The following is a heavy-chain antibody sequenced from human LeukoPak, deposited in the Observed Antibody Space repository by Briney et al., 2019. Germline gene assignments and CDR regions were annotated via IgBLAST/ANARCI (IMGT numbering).Heavy chain of an antibody. D-gene: IGHD5-18*01. CDR3: ANTYGPRWPFDY. CDR2: INKDESEK. CDR1: GFLLSNHW. Sequence: PGGSLRLSCAASGFLLSNHWMTWVRQAPGKGPEWVANINKDESEKYYVDSVKGRFTISRDNAKNSLYLQMNSLRDEDTAVYYCANTYGPRWPFDYWGQGTLVTVSS. J-gene: IGHJ4*02. V-gene: IGHV3-7*01.